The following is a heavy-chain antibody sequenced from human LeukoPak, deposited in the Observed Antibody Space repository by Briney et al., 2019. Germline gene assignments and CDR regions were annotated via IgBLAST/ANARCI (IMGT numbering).Heavy chain of an antibody. CDR1: GVSFSGYY. J-gene: IGHJ4*02. CDR3: ARGRRRGITMIVVVSPIFDY. V-gene: IGHV4-34*01. D-gene: IGHD3-22*01. Sequence: PSETLSLTCAVYGVSFSGYYWSWIRQPPGKGLEWIGEINHSGSTNYNPSLKSRVTISVDTSKNQFSLKLSSLTAADTAVYYCARGRRRGITMIVVVSPIFDYWGQGTLATVSS. CDR2: INHSGST.